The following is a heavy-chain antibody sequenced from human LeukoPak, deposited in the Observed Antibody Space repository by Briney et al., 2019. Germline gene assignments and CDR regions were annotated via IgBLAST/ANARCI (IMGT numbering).Heavy chain of an antibody. CDR1: GFTFSSYA. J-gene: IGHJ4*02. CDR3: AKAHDGLWFGELRKYYFDY. D-gene: IGHD3-10*01. V-gene: IGHV3-23*01. Sequence: GGSLRLSCAASGFTFSSYAMSWVRQAPGKGLEWVSAISGSGGSTYYADSVKGRFTISRDNSKNTLYLQMNSLRAEDTAVYYCAKAHDGLWFGELRKYYFDYWGQGTLVTVSS. CDR2: ISGSGGST.